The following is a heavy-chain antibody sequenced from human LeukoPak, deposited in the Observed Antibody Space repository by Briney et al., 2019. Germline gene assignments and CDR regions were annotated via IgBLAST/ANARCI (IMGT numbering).Heavy chain of an antibody. CDR2: IAHDGSYE. J-gene: IGHJ4*02. CDR1: AFTFSDYP. V-gene: IGHV3-30*04. Sequence: GGSLRLSCVTSAFTFSDYPMHWVRQAPGKGLEWVAVIAHDGSYEFHADSVEGRFTISRDNSKNTLFLQMNSLRAEDTAVYYCAKDLLENWNSPRLSDYWGQGTLVTVSS. CDR3: AKDLLENWNSPRLSDY. D-gene: IGHD1-7*01.